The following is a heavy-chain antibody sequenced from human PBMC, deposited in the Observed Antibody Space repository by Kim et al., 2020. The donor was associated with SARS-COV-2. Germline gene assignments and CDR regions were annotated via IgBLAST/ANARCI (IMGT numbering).Heavy chain of an antibody. J-gene: IGHJ2*01. Sequence: GGSLRLSCTASGFTLRTYNMNWVRQAPGKGLEWVSYIGSSTTTTYYADSVKGRFTVSRDDVRNSLYLEMNSLRDEDTAVYYCARHYLGVPVDWYFDLWGRGTLVTVSP. CDR3: ARHYLGVPVDWYFDL. V-gene: IGHV3-48*02. D-gene: IGHD3-16*01. CDR1: GFTLRTYN. CDR2: IGSSTTTT.